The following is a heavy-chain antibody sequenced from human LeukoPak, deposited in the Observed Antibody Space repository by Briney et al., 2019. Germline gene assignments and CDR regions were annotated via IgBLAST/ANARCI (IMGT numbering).Heavy chain of an antibody. CDR2: IYYSGST. CDR1: GGSISHYY. J-gene: IGHJ5*02. D-gene: IGHD2-2*01. V-gene: IGHV4-59*01. CDR3: TRLTVPLRFDP. Sequence: SETLSLTCTVSGGSISHYYWSWIRQPPGKGLEWIGYIYYSGSTNYNPSLKSRVTISVDTSKNQFSLKLSSVTAADTAVYYCTRLTVPLRFDPWGQGTLVTVSS.